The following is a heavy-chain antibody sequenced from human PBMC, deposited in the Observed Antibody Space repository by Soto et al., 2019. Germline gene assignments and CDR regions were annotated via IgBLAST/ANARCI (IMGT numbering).Heavy chain of an antibody. CDR2: ISYDGSNK. CDR3: AKVEDSSSVWSYYYYGMDV. CDR1: GFTFSSYG. V-gene: IGHV3-30*18. J-gene: IGHJ6*02. D-gene: IGHD6-13*01. Sequence: QVQLVESGGGVVQPGRSLRLSCAASGFTFSSYGMHWVRQAPGKGLEWVAVISYDGSNKYYADSVKGRFTISRDNSKNTLYLQMNRLRAEYTAVYYCAKVEDSSSVWSYYYYGMDVWGQGTTVTVSS.